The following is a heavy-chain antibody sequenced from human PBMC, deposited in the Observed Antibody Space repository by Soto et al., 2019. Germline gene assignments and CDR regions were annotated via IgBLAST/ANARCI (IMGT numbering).Heavy chain of an antibody. Sequence: GASVKVSCKASGYTFTSYGISWVRQAPGQGLEWMGWISAYNGNTNYAQKLQGRVTMTTDTSTSTAYMELRSLRSDDTAVYYCARDRGDYYDSSGSRYFDYWGQGTLVTSPQ. V-gene: IGHV1-18*01. CDR1: GYTFTSYG. D-gene: IGHD3-22*01. J-gene: IGHJ4*02. CDR3: ARDRGDYYDSSGSRYFDY. CDR2: ISAYNGNT.